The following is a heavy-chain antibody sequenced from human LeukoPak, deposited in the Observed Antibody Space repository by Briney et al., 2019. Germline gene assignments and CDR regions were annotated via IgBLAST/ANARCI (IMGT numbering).Heavy chain of an antibody. CDR3: AKTLYYYDSSGYSGAFDI. Sequence: ASVKVSCKASGYTFTSYAMHWVRQAPGQRLEWMGWINAGNGNTKYSQKFQGRVTITRDTSTSTAYMELSSLRSEDTAVYYCAKTLYYYDSSGYSGAFDIWGQGTMVTVSS. V-gene: IGHV1-3*01. CDR1: GYTFTSYA. J-gene: IGHJ3*02. CDR2: INAGNGNT. D-gene: IGHD3-22*01.